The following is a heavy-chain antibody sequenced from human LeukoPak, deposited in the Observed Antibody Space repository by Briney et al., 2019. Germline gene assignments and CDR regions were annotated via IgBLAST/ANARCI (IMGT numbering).Heavy chain of an antibody. J-gene: IGHJ6*03. CDR2: TSATGSKT. Sequence: GGSVRLSCAASGFTFSNFAMGWVRQAPGKGLEWVSVTSATGSKTYYADSVKGRFTISRDNSDNTVDLQMNSLRAEDTAVYYCAKLYDSSAYYYMDVWGKGTTVTVSS. V-gene: IGHV3-23*01. CDR1: GFTFSNFA. CDR3: AKLYDSSAYYYMDV. D-gene: IGHD3-22*01.